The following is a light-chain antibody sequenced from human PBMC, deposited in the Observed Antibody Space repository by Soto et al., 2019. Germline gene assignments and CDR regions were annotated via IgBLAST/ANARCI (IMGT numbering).Light chain of an antibody. CDR2: GAS. CDR1: ESVRNK. J-gene: IGKJ1*01. CDR3: QQYNNWPLT. Sequence: EIVMTQSPATLSVSPGEGSTLSCRASESVRNKLAWYQQKPGQAPRLLIYGASTRATGIPARFSGSGSGTEFTLTISSLQSEDFAVYYCQQYNNWPLTFGQGTKVDIK. V-gene: IGKV3-15*01.